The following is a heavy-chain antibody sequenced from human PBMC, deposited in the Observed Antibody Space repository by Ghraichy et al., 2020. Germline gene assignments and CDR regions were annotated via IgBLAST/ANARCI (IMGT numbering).Heavy chain of an antibody. J-gene: IGHJ4*02. Sequence: SETLSLTCVVSGHSISTSGYYWGWIRQPPGKGLEWIATIFHDGRTYYNPSLRSRVSMSVDTSKNQFSLKVTSVTAADTAVYYCVREPDFDLQTSDYWGQGTLVTVSS. CDR3: VREPDFDLQTSDY. D-gene: IGHD3-3*01. V-gene: IGHV4-38-2*02. CDR2: IFHDGRT. CDR1: GHSISTSGYY.